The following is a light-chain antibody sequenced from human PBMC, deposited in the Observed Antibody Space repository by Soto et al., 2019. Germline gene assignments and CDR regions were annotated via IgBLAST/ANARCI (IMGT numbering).Light chain of an antibody. CDR1: SRNVGGYNY. CDR3: CSYTTSNTRQIV. V-gene: IGLV2-14*01. CDR2: DVI. Sequence: QSGLNQADAVSGSPGKPTPLPCPGTSRNVGGYNYIPPYQQHPGKAPKFMIYDVINRPSGVSNLFSGSKSGNTASLTISGLQAEDEADYYCCSYTTSNTRQIVFGTGTKVTVL. J-gene: IGLJ1*01.